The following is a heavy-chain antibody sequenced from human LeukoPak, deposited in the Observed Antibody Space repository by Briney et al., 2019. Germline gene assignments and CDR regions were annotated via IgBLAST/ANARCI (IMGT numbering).Heavy chain of an antibody. Sequence: GGSLRLSCAASGFNVSNNFMNWVRQAPGEGLEWVSAFYSGGTTYYADSVKGRFAISRDNSKNTLYFQMNSLKAEDTAVYYCARDRGVAGDFDLWGPGTLVTVSS. V-gene: IGHV3-66*01. CDR2: FYSGGTT. CDR3: ARDRGVAGDFDL. D-gene: IGHD6-19*01. CDR1: GFNVSNNF. J-gene: IGHJ4*01.